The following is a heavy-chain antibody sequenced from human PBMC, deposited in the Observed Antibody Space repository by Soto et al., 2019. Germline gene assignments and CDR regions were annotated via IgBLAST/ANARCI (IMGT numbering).Heavy chain of an antibody. CDR1: GYTFTNHY. D-gene: IGHD3-16*01. Sequence: GASVKVSCKASGYTFTNHYVHWVRQAPGQGLEWMAIINPYGGSTNYAQKFQGRVTLTMDNAKKSLFLQMNNLRAEDTGIYFCATGLKDASNRPSFDSWGPGTPVTVSS. CDR2: INPYGGST. CDR3: ATGLKDASNRPSFDS. J-gene: IGHJ4*02. V-gene: IGHV1-46*01.